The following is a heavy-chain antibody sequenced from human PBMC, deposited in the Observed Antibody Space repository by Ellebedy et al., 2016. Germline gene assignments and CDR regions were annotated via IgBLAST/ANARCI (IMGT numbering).Heavy chain of an antibody. D-gene: IGHD5-12*01. CDR1: GFTFSSYG. CDR3: AKGVYSDLPGGAYDAFDI. J-gene: IGHJ3*02. Sequence: GESLKISXAASGFTFSSYGMHWVRQAPGKGLEWVAVISYDGSNKYYADSVKGRFTISRDNSKNTLYLQMNSLRAEDTAVYYCAKGVYSDLPGGAYDAFDIWGQGTMVTVSS. CDR2: ISYDGSNK. V-gene: IGHV3-30*18.